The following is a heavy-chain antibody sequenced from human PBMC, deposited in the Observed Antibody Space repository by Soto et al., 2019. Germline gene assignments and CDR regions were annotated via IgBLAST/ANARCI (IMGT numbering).Heavy chain of an antibody. V-gene: IGHV1-2*02. CDR1: GYTFTGYY. D-gene: IGHD2-15*01. CDR2: INPNSGGT. J-gene: IGHJ6*02. CDR3: ARDSYVGVDGGNQPYYYYGMDV. Sequence: ASVKVSCKASGYTFTGYYMHWVRQAPGQGLEWMGWINPNSGGTNYAQKFQGRVTMTRDTSISTAYMELSRLRSDDTAVYYCARDSYVGVDGGNQPYYYYGMDVWGQGTTVTVSS.